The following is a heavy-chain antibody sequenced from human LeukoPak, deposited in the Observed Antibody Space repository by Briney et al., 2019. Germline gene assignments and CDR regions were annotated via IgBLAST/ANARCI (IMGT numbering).Heavy chain of an antibody. V-gene: IGHV3-7*03. CDR1: GFTFSNYW. CDR3: ARRSGIAVAGAFDY. CDR2: IKQDGSEK. J-gene: IGHJ4*02. Sequence: GGSLRLSCAASGFTFSNYWMSWVRQAPGKGLEWVANIKQDGSEKYYVDSVKGRFTISRDNSKNTLYLQMNSLRAEDTAVYYCARRSGIAVAGAFDYWGQGTLVTVSS. D-gene: IGHD6-19*01.